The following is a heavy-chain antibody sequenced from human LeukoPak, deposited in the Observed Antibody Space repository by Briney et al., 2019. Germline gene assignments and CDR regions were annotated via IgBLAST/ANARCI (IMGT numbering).Heavy chain of an antibody. CDR2: ISYDGSNK. D-gene: IGHD1-26*01. V-gene: IGHV3-30-3*01. CDR1: GFTFSSYA. Sequence: GGSLRLSCAASGFTFSSYAMHWVRQAPGKGLEWVAVISYDGSNKYYADSVKGRFTISRDNAKNSLYLQMNSLRAEDTAVYYCARDGRIVGATFFDYWGQGTLVTVSS. CDR3: ARDGRIVGATFFDY. J-gene: IGHJ4*02.